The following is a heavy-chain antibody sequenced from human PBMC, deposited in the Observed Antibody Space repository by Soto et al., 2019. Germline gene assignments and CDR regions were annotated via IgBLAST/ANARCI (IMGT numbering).Heavy chain of an antibody. V-gene: IGHV4-4*02. J-gene: IGHJ4*02. CDR3: VRLCYFTVDS. D-gene: IGHD3-3*01. CDR2: IYHSGGT. Sequence: QVQLQESGPGLVKPSGTLSLTCAVSGDSISNDNWWGWARQPPGKGLGWIGEIYHSGGTNYNPSLKCRVPVSVDKSNIPSSLNVNYVTAADTAVYYCVRLCYFTVDSFGQGALVTVSS. CDR1: GDSISNDNW.